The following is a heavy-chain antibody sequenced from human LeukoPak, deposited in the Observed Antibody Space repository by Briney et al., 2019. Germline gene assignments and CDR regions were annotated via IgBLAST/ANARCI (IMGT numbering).Heavy chain of an antibody. CDR2: MNPNSGNT. CDR3: AREKKGSGSYRKFDY. D-gene: IGHD3-10*01. J-gene: IGHJ4*02. CDR1: GYTFTSYD. V-gene: IGHV1-8*01. Sequence: ASVKVSCKASGYTFTSYDINWARQATGQGLEWMGWMNPNSGNTGYAQRFQGRVTMTRNTSISTAYMELSNLRSEDTAVYYCAREKKGSGSYRKFDYWGQGTLVTVSS.